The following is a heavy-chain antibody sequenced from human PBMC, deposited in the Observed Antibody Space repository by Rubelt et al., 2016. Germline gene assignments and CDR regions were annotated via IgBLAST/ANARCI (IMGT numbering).Heavy chain of an antibody. V-gene: IGHV5-51*01. CDR1: GCSFTSYW. Sequence: EVQLVQSGAEVKKPGESLKISCKGSGCSFTSYWIGWVRQMPGTGLEWMGIIYPGDSDTRYSPSCQGQVSISADKSSSTAYRQWSSLKASDTAMYYCARHGQVQSGDAFDIWGQGTMVTVSS. CDR2: IYPGDSDT. CDR3: ARHGQVQSGDAFDI. J-gene: IGHJ3*02. D-gene: IGHD1-26*01.